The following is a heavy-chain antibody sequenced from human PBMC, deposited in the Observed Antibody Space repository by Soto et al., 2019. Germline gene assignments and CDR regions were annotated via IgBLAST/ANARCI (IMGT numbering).Heavy chain of an antibody. D-gene: IGHD3-9*01. V-gene: IGHV4-31*01. Sequence: QVQLQESGPGLVKPSQTLSLTCSVSGASLGSGGYYWSWIRQHPGKGLEWIGYIYYSGTVYYNPSFMSPVSISVDTFKNHLALKVASVTAADTAMYFCAMVRVAKTDREGFDYFHPRGQGTLVTVSS. J-gene: IGHJ5*02. CDR3: AMVRVAKTDREGFDYFHP. CDR2: IYYSGTV. CDR1: GASLGSGGYY.